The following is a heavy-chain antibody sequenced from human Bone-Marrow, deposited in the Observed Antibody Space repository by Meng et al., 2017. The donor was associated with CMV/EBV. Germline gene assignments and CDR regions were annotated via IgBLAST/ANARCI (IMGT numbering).Heavy chain of an antibody. CDR2: IYYSGST. D-gene: IGHD3-22*01. J-gene: IGHJ6*02. CDR1: GGSVSSGSYY. CDR3: ARGAYYYYDSSGYSYYYYGMDV. V-gene: IGHV4-61*01. Sequence: SETLSLTCTVSGGSVSSGSYYWSWIRQPPGKGLEWIGYIYYSGSTNYNPSLKSRVTISVDTSKNQFSLKLSSVTAADTAVYYCARGAYYYYDSSGYSYYYYGMDVWGQGTTVTVSS.